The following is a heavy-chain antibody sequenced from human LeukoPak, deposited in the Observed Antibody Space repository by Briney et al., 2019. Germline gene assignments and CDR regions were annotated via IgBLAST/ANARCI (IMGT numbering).Heavy chain of an antibody. V-gene: IGHV1-3*01. D-gene: IGHD1-1*01. CDR3: ARDSRTISNWFDT. CDR1: GYTLTTFA. J-gene: IGHJ5*02. CDR2: INAGNGNT. Sequence: ASVKVSCKASGYTLTTFAIHWVRQVPGQSLEWMGWINAGNGNTKYSQNFQGRVTITRDTSASTAYMELSSLTSEDTAVYYRARDSRTISNWFDTWGQGTPVTVSS.